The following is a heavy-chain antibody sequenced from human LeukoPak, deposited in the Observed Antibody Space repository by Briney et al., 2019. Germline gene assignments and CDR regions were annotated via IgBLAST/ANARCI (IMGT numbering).Heavy chain of an antibody. CDR2: VYFIGST. CDR1: SASISSSSYY. D-gene: IGHD1-26*01. CDR3: ARTGYGYSGSYDTPHYYYYMDV. J-gene: IGHJ6*03. V-gene: IGHV4-39*07. Sequence: SSETLSLTCTVSSASISSSSYYWGWIRQPPGKGLEWIGSVYFIGSTYYNPSLKRRVTISVDTSKNQFSLKLSSVTAADTAVYYCARTGYGYSGSYDTPHYYYYMDVWGKGTTVTVSS.